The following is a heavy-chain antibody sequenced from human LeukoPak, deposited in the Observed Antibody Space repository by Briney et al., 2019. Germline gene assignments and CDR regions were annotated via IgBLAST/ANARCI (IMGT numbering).Heavy chain of an antibody. CDR2: INPNSGGT. CDR3: ARDERYDSSGYPFDY. J-gene: IGHJ4*02. CDR1: GYTFTGYF. V-gene: IGHV1-2*02. D-gene: IGHD3-22*01. Sequence: ASVKVSCKASGYTFTGYFMHWVRQAPGQGLEWMGWINPNSGGTDYAQKFQGRVTMTRDASISTAYLELSRLTSDDTAVYYCARDERYDSSGYPFDYWRQGTLVTVSS.